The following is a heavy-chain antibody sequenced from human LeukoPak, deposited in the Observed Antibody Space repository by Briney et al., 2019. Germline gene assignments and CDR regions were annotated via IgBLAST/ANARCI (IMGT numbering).Heavy chain of an antibody. D-gene: IGHD2-2*01. CDR3: ARGWVPAAIGWFDP. Sequence: SETLSLTCAVYGGSFSGYYWSWIRQPPGKGLEWIGEINHSGSTNYNPSLKSRVTISVDTSKNQFSLKLCSVTAADTAVYHCARGWVPAAIGWFDPWGQGTLVTVSS. J-gene: IGHJ5*02. CDR2: INHSGST. CDR1: GGSFSGYY. V-gene: IGHV4-34*01.